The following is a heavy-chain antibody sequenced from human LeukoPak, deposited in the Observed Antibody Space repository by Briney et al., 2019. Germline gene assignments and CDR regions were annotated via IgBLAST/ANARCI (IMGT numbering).Heavy chain of an antibody. CDR1: GFTFRTYC. CDR2: ICPDGTVT. Sequence: AGGSLRLSCAASGFTFRTYCMHWVRQAPGKGPMWVSRICPDGTVTNYADSVKARFIISRDNARNTVYLQMNSLRVEDTAVYYCVRDFRSADYWGQGTLVTVSS. V-gene: IGHV3-74*01. CDR3: VRDFRSADY. J-gene: IGHJ4*02.